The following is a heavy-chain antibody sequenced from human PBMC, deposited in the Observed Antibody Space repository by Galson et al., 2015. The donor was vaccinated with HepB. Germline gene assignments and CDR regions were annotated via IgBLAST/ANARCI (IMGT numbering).Heavy chain of an antibody. CDR2: ISSTSNYI. J-gene: IGHJ3*02. CDR3: VTRRIAARLDAFDI. Sequence: SLRLSCAASGFTFSSYSMNWVRQAPGEGLEWVSSISSTSNYIYYADSVKGRFTISRDNAKNSLFLQMTSLRAEDTAVYYCVTRRIAARLDAFDIWGRGTMVTVSS. V-gene: IGHV3-21*01. CDR1: GFTFSSYS. D-gene: IGHD6-6*01.